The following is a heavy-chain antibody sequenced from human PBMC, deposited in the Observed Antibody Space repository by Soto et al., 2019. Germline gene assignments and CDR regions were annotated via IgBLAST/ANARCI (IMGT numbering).Heavy chain of an antibody. J-gene: IGHJ4*02. V-gene: IGHV4-39*01. CDR2: IYYSGAT. Sequence: QLQLQESGPGLVEPSGTLSLTCTVSGGSISTDTYYWGWFRQPPGKGLEWVGSIYYSGATYKNPSLKGRITMSVDTSQNQCSLRLSSVTATDTAVYYCARRDPAGAYYFDYWGQGTLVSVSS. CDR3: ARRDPAGAYYFDY. CDR1: GGSISTDTYY.